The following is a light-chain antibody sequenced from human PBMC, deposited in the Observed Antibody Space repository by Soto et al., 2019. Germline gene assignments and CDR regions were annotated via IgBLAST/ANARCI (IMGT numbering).Light chain of an antibody. J-gene: IGLJ3*02. CDR2: DVT. Sequence: QSALTQPASVSGSPGQSVILSCSGTSGDIGAYDHVAWFQQHPGEVPKLLLRDVTNRPSGVSGRFSGSKSGNTAYLTISVLRPEDEADYYCSSSTHSNTVVFGGGTKLTVL. CDR3: SSSTHSNTVV. V-gene: IGLV2-14*03. CDR1: SGDIGAYDH.